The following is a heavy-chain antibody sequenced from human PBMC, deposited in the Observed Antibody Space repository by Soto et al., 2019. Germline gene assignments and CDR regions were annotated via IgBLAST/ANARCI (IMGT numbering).Heavy chain of an antibody. V-gene: IGHV1-3*05. J-gene: IGHJ4*02. CDR3: ARVSGYYLPDY. CDR1: GYTFTNYA. D-gene: IGHD5-12*01. Sequence: QVQLVQSGAEEKKPGASVKVSCKASGYTFTNYATHWVRQAPGQRLEWMGWINAGNGNTKYSQKFQGRVTITRETSASTAYMELSSLRSEDTAVYYCARVSGYYLPDYWGQGTLVTVSS. CDR2: INAGNGNT.